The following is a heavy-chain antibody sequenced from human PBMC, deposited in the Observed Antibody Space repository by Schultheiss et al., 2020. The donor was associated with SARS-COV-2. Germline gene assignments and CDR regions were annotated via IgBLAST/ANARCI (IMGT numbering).Heavy chain of an antibody. D-gene: IGHD6-13*01. Sequence: SETLSLTCTVSGGSITSGGYYWGWIRQPPGKGLEWIGYIYYSGSTYYNPSLKSRVTISVDTSKNQFSLKLSSVTAADTAVYYCARNLRSSWYGVVWFDPWGQGTLVTVSS. J-gene: IGHJ5*02. V-gene: IGHV4-31*03. CDR2: IYYSGST. CDR3: ARNLRSSWYGVVWFDP. CDR1: GGSITSGGYY.